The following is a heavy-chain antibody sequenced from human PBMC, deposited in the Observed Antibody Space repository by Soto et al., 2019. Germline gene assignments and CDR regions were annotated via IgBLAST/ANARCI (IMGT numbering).Heavy chain of an antibody. J-gene: IGHJ6*03. Sequence: SETLSLTCRVGGGSISSYYWSWIRQPPGKGLEWIGYIYYSGSTNYNPSLKSRVTISVDTSKNQFSLKLSSVTAADTAVYYCARLKAAGYDFWSGLNYYYYMDVWGKGTTVTVSS. CDR3: ARLKAAGYDFWSGLNYYYYMDV. V-gene: IGHV4-59*08. D-gene: IGHD3-3*01. CDR2: IYYSGST. CDR1: GGSISSYY.